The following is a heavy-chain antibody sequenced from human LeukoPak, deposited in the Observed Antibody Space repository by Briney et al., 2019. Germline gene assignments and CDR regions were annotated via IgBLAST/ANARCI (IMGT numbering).Heavy chain of an antibody. CDR2: IFHTGST. Sequence: SETLSLTCTVSGDSITSGTYYWAWIRQPPGKGLEWIGNIFHTGSTNFNPSLKRRVAVSVDTSKNHFSLKLTSVTAADTAVYYCATYCGGDCYPAVGYWGQGTLVTVSS. V-gene: IGHV4-39*02. J-gene: IGHJ4*02. CDR1: GDSITSGTYY. CDR3: ATYCGGDCYPAVGY. D-gene: IGHD2-21*02.